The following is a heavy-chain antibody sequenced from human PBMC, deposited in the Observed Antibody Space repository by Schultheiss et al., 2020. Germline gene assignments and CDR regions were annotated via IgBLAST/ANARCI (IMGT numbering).Heavy chain of an antibody. Sequence: GGSLRLSCAASGFTFSNAWMNWVRQAPGKGLEWVGRIKSKTDGGTTDYAAPVKGRFTISRDDSKNTLYLQMNSLKTEDTAVYYCTTDLITRHSNPSGYDPRRWGQGTLVTVSS. CDR1: GFTFSNAW. CDR3: TTDLITRHSNPSGYDPRR. V-gene: IGHV3-15*07. CDR2: IKSKTDGGTT. J-gene: IGHJ4*02. D-gene: IGHD5-12*01.